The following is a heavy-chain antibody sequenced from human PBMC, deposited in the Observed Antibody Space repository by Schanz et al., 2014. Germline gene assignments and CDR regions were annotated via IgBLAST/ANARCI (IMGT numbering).Heavy chain of an antibody. Sequence: EVHLVESGGGLGQRGGSLIVSCEGSGFTFNSYSMNWVRQAPGKGLEWISYISSTSSSKDYADSVKGRFSISRDNAKNSLYLQMSSLRDEDTAVYYCSKDPSYGSDWVKYLDHWGQGTLVTVSS. J-gene: IGHJ4*02. CDR1: GFTFNSYS. D-gene: IGHD1-26*01. V-gene: IGHV3-48*02. CDR3: SKDPSYGSDWVKYLDH. CDR2: ISSTSSSK.